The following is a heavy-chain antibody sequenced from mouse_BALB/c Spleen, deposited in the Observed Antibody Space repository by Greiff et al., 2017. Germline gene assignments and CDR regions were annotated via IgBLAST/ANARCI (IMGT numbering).Heavy chain of an antibody. V-gene: IGHV3-6*02. CDR3: ASYRYDWFAY. J-gene: IGHJ3*01. CDR1: GYSITSGYY. D-gene: IGHD2-14*01. CDR2: ISYDGSN. Sequence: EVQLQQSGPGLVKPSQSLSLTCSVTGYSITSGYYWNWIRQFPGNKLEWMGYISYDGSNNYNPSLKNRISITRDTSKNQFFLKLNSVTTEDTATYYCASYRYDWFAYWGQGTLVTGAA.